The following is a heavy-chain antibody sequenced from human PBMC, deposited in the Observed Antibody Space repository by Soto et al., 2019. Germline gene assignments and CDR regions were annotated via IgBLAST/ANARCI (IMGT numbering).Heavy chain of an antibody. CDR3: ARVPSSSGRAHFDY. CDR1: GFTFSSYA. Sequence: QVQLVESGGGVVQPGRSLRLSCAASGFTFSSYAMHWVRQAPGKGLEWVAVISYDGSNKYYADSVKGRFTISRDNSKXTLYLQMNSLRAEDTAVYYCARVPSSSGRAHFDYWGQGTLVTVSS. D-gene: IGHD2-15*01. CDR2: ISYDGSNK. J-gene: IGHJ4*02. V-gene: IGHV3-30-3*01.